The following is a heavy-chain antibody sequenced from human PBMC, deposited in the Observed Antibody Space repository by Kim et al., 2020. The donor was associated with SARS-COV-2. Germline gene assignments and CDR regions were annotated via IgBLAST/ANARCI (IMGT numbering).Heavy chain of an antibody. J-gene: IGHJ6*02. Sequence: SETLSLTCTVSGGSISSYYWSWIRQPPGKGLEWIGYIYYSGSTNYNPSLKSRVTISVDTSKNQFSLKLSSVTAADTAVYYFARGGGIGIYYYYGMDVWGQGTTVTVSS. CDR1: GGSISSYY. CDR3: ARGGGIGIYYYYGMDV. D-gene: IGHD3-16*01. V-gene: IGHV4-59*13. CDR2: IYYSGST.